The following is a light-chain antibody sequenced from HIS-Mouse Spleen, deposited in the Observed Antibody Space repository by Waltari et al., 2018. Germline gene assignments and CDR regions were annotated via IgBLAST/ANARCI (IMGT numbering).Light chain of an antibody. V-gene: IGLV2-23*01. CDR1: SSDVGRYNL. Sequence: QSALTQPAAVSGSPGQSITISCTGTSSDVGRYNLLSWYHQHPGKAPKRMIYEGSKRPSGVSNRFSGSKSGNTASLTISGLQAEDEADYYCCSYAGSYVVFGGGTKLTVL. J-gene: IGLJ2*01. CDR3: CSYAGSYVV. CDR2: EGS.